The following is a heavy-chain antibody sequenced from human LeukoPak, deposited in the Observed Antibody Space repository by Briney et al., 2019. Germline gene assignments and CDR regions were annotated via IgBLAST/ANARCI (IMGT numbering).Heavy chain of an antibody. CDR3: ARGLHYDVVVPAAIGY. J-gene: IGHJ4*02. D-gene: IGHD2-2*02. CDR2: IYYSGST. V-gene: IGHV4-61*01. CDR1: GGSVSSGSYY. Sequence: PSETPSLTCTVSGGSVSSGSYYWSWIRQPPGKGLEWIGYIYYSGSTNYNPSLKSRVTISVDTSKNQFSLKLSSVTAADTAVYYCARGLHYDVVVPAAIGYWGQGTLVTVSS.